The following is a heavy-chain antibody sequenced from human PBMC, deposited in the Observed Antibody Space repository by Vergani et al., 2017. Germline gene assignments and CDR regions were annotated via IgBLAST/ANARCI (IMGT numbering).Heavy chain of an antibody. CDR3: ARDANDYGDYYYYYYYMDV. D-gene: IGHD4-17*01. V-gene: IGHV1-24*01. Sequence: QVQLVQSGAEVKKPGASVKVSCKVSGYTLTELSMHWVRQAPGKGLEWMGGFDPEDGETIYAQKFQGRVTITADKSTSTAYMELSSLRSEDTAVYYCARDANDYGDYYYYYYYMDVWGKGTTVTVSS. J-gene: IGHJ6*03. CDR2: FDPEDGET. CDR1: GYTLTELS.